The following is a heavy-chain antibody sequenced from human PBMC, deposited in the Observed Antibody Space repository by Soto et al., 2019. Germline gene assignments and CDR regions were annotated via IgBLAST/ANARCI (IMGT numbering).Heavy chain of an antibody. Sequence: SETLSLTCTVSGGSISSYYWSWIRQPPGKGLEWIGYIYYSGSTNYNPSLKSRVTISVDTSKNQFSLKLSSVTAADTAVYYCARLARGQRLGTLDYWGQGTLVTVSS. CDR3: ARLARGQRLGTLDY. V-gene: IGHV4-59*01. CDR1: GGSISSYY. CDR2: IYYSGST. J-gene: IGHJ4*02. D-gene: IGHD6-25*01.